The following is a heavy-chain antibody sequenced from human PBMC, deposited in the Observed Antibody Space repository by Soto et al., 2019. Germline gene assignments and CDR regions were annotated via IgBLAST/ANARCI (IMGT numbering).Heavy chain of an antibody. CDR2: ITGGGGTT. V-gene: IGHV3-23*01. Sequence: EVYLLESGGGLVQPGGSLRLSCAASGFTFSDYAINWVRQAPGRGLEWVSGITGGGGTTFYTDSVRDRFTISRDNSKNTLYLQMNSLRGEDTAVYYCAKGEYGTGWDTWGQGTLVTVSS. CDR3: AKGEYGTGWDT. J-gene: IGHJ5*02. D-gene: IGHD6-19*01. CDR1: GFTFSDYA.